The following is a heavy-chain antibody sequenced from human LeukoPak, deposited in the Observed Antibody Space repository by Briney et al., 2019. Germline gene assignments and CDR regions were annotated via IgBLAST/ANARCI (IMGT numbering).Heavy chain of an antibody. V-gene: IGHV3-23*01. CDR1: GFTFSSYA. CDR2: ISGSGGST. Sequence: GGSLRLSCAASGFTFSSYAMSWVRQAPGKGLEWVSAISGSGGSTYYADSVKGRFTISRDNSKNTLYLQMNSLRAEDTAVYYCAKDYDFWSGYPYYFDYRGQGTLVTVSS. J-gene: IGHJ4*02. D-gene: IGHD3-3*01. CDR3: AKDYDFWSGYPYYFDY.